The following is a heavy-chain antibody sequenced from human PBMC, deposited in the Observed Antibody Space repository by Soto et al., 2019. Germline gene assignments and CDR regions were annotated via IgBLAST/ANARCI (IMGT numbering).Heavy chain of an antibody. CDR3: ERDLAAAYY. J-gene: IGHJ4*02. CDR1: GYIFINYY. Sequence: QVHLVQSGAEVKKPGASVKVSCKASGYIFINYYIHWVRQAPGQGLDWMGIINPNGGSTNYAQKFRGQVKMARETSTSTVYMDLSSLRSDDTDVYYCERDLAAAYYWGQGPLVPVSS. V-gene: IGHV1-46*01. D-gene: IGHD6-13*01. CDR2: INPNGGST.